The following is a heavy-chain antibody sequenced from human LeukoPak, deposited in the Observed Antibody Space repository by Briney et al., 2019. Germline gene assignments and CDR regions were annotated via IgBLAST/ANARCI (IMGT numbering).Heavy chain of an antibody. D-gene: IGHD2-15*01. J-gene: IGHJ4*02. CDR3: TSILVVAATPGDY. V-gene: IGHV3-49*04. CDR2: IRSKAYGGTT. CDR1: GFTFSSYA. Sequence: GGSLRLSCAASGFTFSSYAMSWVRQAPGKGLEWVGFIRSKAYGGTTEYAASVKGRFTISRDDSKSIAYLQMNSLKTEDTAVYYCTSILVVAATPGDYWGQGTLVTVSS.